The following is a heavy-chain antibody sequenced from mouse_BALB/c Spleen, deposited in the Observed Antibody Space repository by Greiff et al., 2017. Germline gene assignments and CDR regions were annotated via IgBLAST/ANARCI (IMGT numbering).Heavy chain of an antibody. Sequence: DVKLQESGPGLVKPSQSLSLTCSVTGYSITSGYYWNWIRQFPGNKLEWMGYISYDGSNNYNPSLKNRISITRDTSKNQFFLKLNSVTTEDTATYYCARPHGNYYAMDYWGQGTSVTVSS. J-gene: IGHJ4*01. CDR1: GYSITSGYY. D-gene: IGHD2-1*01. CDR3: ARPHGNYYAMDY. CDR2: ISYDGSN. V-gene: IGHV3-6*02.